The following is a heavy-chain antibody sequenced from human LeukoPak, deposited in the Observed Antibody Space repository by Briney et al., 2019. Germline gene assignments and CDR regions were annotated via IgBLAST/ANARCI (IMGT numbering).Heavy chain of an antibody. D-gene: IGHD3-3*01. Sequence: GGSLRLSCAVSGLTFSRYWMTWGRQAPGKGLEWVANINEDGSQKYYVDSVKGRFTISRDNTKKLVFLQMNSLRVEDTAVYYCARDEVGGYYFEWGQGNLVNVSS. V-gene: IGHV3-7*01. CDR2: INEDGSQK. CDR3: ARDEVGGYYFE. J-gene: IGHJ4*02. CDR1: GLTFSRYW.